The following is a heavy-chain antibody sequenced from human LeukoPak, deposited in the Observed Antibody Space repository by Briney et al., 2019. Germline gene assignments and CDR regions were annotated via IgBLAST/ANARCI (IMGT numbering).Heavy chain of an antibody. Sequence: ASVKVSCKASGYTFTGYYMHWVRQAPGQGLEWMGWINPNSGGTNYAQKFQGRVTMTRDTSISTAYMELSRLRSDDTAVYYCARGFGVGAILWFTFDYWGQGTLVTVSS. J-gene: IGHJ4*02. V-gene: IGHV1-2*02. D-gene: IGHD2-21*01. CDR3: ARGFGVGAILWFTFDY. CDR2: INPNSGGT. CDR1: GYTFTGYY.